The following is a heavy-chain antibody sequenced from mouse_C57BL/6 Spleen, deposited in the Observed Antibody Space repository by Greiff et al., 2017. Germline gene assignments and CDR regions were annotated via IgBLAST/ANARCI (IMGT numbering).Heavy chain of an antibody. J-gene: IGHJ4*01. Sequence: EVQRVESGGGLVKPGGSLKLSCAASGFTFSSYAMSWVRQTPEKRLEWVATISDGGSYTYYPDNVKGRFTISRDNAKNNLYLQMSHLKSEDTAMYYCAREGNYVLYAMDYWGQGTSVTVSS. CDR1: GFTFSSYA. CDR3: AREGNYVLYAMDY. CDR2: ISDGGSYT. V-gene: IGHV5-4*01. D-gene: IGHD2-1*01.